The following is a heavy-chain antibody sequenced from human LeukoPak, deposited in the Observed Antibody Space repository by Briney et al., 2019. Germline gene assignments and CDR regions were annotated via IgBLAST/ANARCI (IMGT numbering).Heavy chain of an antibody. Sequence: GGSLRLSCAASGCTVDSNYLSWVRQAPGKGLEWVSTIYTGGNTYYAASVKGRFTISRDFSKNTVFFHMNSLRAEDTAMYYCARGDDSGYYDYFDYWGQGALVTVSS. V-gene: IGHV3-53*01. CDR3: ARGDDSGYYDYFDY. J-gene: IGHJ4*02. D-gene: IGHD3-22*01. CDR1: GCTVDSNY. CDR2: IYTGGNT.